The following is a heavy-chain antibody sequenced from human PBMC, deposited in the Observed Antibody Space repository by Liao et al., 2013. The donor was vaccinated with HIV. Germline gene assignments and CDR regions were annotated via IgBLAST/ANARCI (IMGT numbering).Heavy chain of an antibody. Sequence: QVQLQESGPRLVKPSETLSLICSVSGGSMSSYYWSWIRQAAGKGLECIGRMSASGSTSYNPSLKNRVTMSVDTSKNRFSLNLNSVTAADTAVYYCARGPGHFDSWGQGTLVIVS. J-gene: IGHJ4*02. CDR2: MSASGST. D-gene: IGHD1-1*01. CDR3: ARGPGHFDS. CDR1: GGSMSSYY. V-gene: IGHV4-4*07.